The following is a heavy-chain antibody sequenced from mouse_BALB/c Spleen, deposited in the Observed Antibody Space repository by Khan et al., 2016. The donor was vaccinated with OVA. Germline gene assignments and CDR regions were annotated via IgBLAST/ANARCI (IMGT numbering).Heavy chain of an antibody. D-gene: IGHD6-2*01. V-gene: IGHV9-1*02. Sequence: IQLVQSGPELKKPGETVKISCKASGYTFTNYGMNWVKQAPGKGLKWMGWINTYTGEPTYADDFKGRFVFSLETSARTAYLQISNLKNEDMTTYFCARISSYWYSDVWGAGTTVTVSS. J-gene: IGHJ1*01. CDR1: GYTFTNYG. CDR3: ARISSYWYSDV. CDR2: INTYTGEP.